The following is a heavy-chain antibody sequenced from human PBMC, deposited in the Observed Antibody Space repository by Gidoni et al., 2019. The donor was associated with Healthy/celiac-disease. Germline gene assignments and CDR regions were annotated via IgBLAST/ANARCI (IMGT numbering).Heavy chain of an antibody. CDR3: ARRYSSGWIDY. J-gene: IGHJ4*02. D-gene: IGHD6-19*01. Sequence: QLQLQESGPGLAKPSETLSLTCTVPGGSISSRSYYWGWIRQPPGNGLEWIGSIYYSGSTYSNPSLKSRVTISVDTSKHQFSLKLSSVTAAATAVYYCARRYSSGWIDYWGQGTLVTVSS. V-gene: IGHV4-39*01. CDR1: GGSISSRSYY. CDR2: IYYSGST.